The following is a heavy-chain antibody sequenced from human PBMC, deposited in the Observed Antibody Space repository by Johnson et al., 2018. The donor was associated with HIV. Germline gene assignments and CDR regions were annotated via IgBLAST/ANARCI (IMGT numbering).Heavy chain of an antibody. Sequence: VQLVESGGGLVQPGGSLRLSCAASGFTFSSYDMHWVRQATGKGLEWVSAIGTAGDTYYPGSVKGRFTISRDNSKNTLYLQMNSLRPEDTAVYYCARDSSNSFRFEMYAFDIWGQGTVVTVSS. CDR2: IGTAGDT. V-gene: IGHV3-13*01. J-gene: IGHJ3*02. D-gene: IGHD6-6*01. CDR3: ARDSSNSFRFEMYAFDI. CDR1: GFTFSSYD.